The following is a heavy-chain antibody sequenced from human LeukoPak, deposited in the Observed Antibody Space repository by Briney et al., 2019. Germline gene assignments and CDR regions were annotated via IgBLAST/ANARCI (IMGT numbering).Heavy chain of an antibody. Sequence: GGSLRLSCAASGFTFSSYSMNWVRQAPGKGLEWVSSISSSSSYIYYADSVKGRFTISRDNAKNSLYLQMNSLRAEDTAVYYCARELIAVAGTPGYAFDIWGQGTMVTVSS. J-gene: IGHJ3*02. CDR3: ARELIAVAGTPGYAFDI. CDR2: ISSSSSYI. D-gene: IGHD6-19*01. V-gene: IGHV3-21*01. CDR1: GFTFSSYS.